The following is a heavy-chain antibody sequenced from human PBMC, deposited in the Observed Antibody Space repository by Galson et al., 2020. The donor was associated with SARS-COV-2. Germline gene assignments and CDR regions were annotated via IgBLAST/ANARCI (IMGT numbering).Heavy chain of an antibody. CDR1: GFTFSSYS. J-gene: IGHJ4*02. Sequence: NSGGSLRLSCAASGFTFSSYSMNWVRQAPGKGLEWVSSISSSSSYIYYADSVKGRFTISRDNAKNSLYLQMNSLRAEDMAVYYCARILPSGYYDHWGQGTLVTVSS. V-gene: IGHV3-21*01. D-gene: IGHD1-1*01. CDR3: ARILPSGYYDH. CDR2: ISSSSSYI.